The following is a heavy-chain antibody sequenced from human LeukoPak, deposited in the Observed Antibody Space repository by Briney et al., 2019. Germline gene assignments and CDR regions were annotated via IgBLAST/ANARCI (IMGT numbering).Heavy chain of an antibody. V-gene: IGHV4-59*08. D-gene: IGHD6-13*01. CDR1: GXSMNNYY. J-gene: IGHJ4*02. Sequence: PSETLSLTCTVSGXSMNNYYWTWIRQSPGKGLEWIGYFHYTRNTNYNPSLRGRVTISADTSKNQFSLKLNSVTAADTAVYYCARRARATAGGDYFDYWGQGTLVTVSS. CDR2: FHYTRNT. CDR3: ARRARATAGGDYFDY.